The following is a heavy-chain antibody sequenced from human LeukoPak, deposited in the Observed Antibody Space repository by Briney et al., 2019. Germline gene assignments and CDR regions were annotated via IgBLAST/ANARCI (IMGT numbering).Heavy chain of an antibody. Sequence: SETLSLTCTVSGGSISSYYWNWIRQPAGEGLEWIGRIYTSGSTNYNPSLKSRVTISVDTSKNQFSLKLSSVTAADTAVYYCARSSTTDANHYYYYYMDVWGRGTTVTVSS. V-gene: IGHV4-4*07. CDR3: ARSSTTDANHYYYYYMDV. CDR2: IYTSGST. D-gene: IGHD2-2*01. J-gene: IGHJ6*03. CDR1: GGSISSYY.